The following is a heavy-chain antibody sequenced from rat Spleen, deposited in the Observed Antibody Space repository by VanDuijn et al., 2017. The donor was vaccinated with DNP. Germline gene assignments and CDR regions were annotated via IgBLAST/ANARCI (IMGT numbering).Heavy chain of an antibody. CDR3: VRWNSGHFDY. D-gene: IGHD4-3*01. V-gene: IGHV5-22*01. CDR2: IGSPAYAP. Sequence: EVQLVESGGGLVQPGRSLKLSCAASGFTFSAYYMAWVRQAPAKGLEWVAYIGSPAYAPYYTDSVKGRFAISRDNAKSTLYLQMNSLRSEDMATYYCVRWNSGHFDYWGQRVMVTVSS. CDR1: GFTFSAYY. J-gene: IGHJ2*01.